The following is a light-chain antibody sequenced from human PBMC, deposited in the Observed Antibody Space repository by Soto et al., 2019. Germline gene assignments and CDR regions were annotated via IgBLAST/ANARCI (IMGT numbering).Light chain of an antibody. CDR3: QQYNSYWT. CDR2: DAS. J-gene: IGKJ1*01. CDR1: QSISSW. V-gene: IGKV1-5*01. Sequence: DIQMTQSPSTLSASVGARVTITCRASQSISSWLAWYQQKPGKAPKLLIYDASSLESGVPSRFSGSGYGTEFTRTISSLQPADFATYYCQQYNSYWTFGQGTKVEIK.